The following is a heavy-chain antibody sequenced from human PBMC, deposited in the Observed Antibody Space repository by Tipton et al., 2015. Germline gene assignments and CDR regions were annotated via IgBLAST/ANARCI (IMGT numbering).Heavy chain of an antibody. CDR2: IDYSGST. Sequence: TLSLTCTVSGGSISSYYWSWIRQSPGKGLEWIGYIDYSGSTRYNPSLKSRLTMSVDTSKKRFSLMLSSVTAADTAVYYCARAGMAHFDNWGQGTLVTVSS. J-gene: IGHJ4*02. CDR3: ARAGMAHFDN. D-gene: IGHD5-24*01. V-gene: IGHV4-59*01. CDR1: GGSISSYY.